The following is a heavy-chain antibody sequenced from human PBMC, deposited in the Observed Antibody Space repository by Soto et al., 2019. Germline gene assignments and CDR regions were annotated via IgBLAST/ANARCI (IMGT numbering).Heavy chain of an antibody. J-gene: IGHJ6*02. Sequence: QVQLLQSGAEVKKPGSSVKVSCRASGGHFDRFALSWLRQAHGQGLEWMGGIIPFLSATTYAHKFQGRVTITADESANTLYLELRSLTSDDTAVYYCARGEDDYGDFGSMDVWGQGTSVTVSS. CDR3: ARGEDDYGDFGSMDV. CDR2: IIPFLSAT. V-gene: IGHV1-69*01. CDR1: GGHFDRFA. D-gene: IGHD4-17*01.